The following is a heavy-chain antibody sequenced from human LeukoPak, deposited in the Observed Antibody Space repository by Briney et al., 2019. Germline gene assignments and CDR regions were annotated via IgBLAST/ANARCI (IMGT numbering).Heavy chain of an antibody. CDR1: GFTFSSYA. D-gene: IGHD5-24*01. V-gene: IGHV3-23*01. J-gene: IGHJ4*02. CDR2: ISSSGGST. Sequence: PGGSLRLSCATSGFTFSSYAMSWVRQAPGKGLEWVSAISSSGGSTYYADSVKGRFTISRDNSKNTLYLQMNSLRAEDTAVYYCAKVPRWLQSFDYWGQGTLVAVSS. CDR3: AKVPRWLQSFDY.